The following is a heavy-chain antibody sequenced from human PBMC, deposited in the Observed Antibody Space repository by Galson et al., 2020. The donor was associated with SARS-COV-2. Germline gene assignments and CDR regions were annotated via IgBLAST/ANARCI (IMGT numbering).Heavy chain of an antibody. CDR3: ARDYKKSVGSICHYNALDG. CDR2: TYYRSKRYY. CDR1: GDRVSSNTAA. D-gene: IGHD1-1*01. J-gene: IGHJ6*02. V-gene: IGHV6-1*01. Sequence: SQTLSLTCAISGDRVSSNTAAWHWVRQSPSRGLEWLGRTYYRSKRYYDYAPSVKSRLTIHPDTSKNHFSLQLNSVTPGDTAVYYCARDYKKSVGSICHYNALDGWGLVPTVCVSS.